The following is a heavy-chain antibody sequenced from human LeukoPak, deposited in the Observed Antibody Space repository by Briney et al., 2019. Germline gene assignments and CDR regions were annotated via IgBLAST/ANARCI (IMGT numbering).Heavy chain of an antibody. CDR1: GGSISSSSYY. V-gene: IGHV4-39*01. D-gene: IGHD2-8*01. CDR3: ARQDIVLMVYANSADRSDY. CDR2: IYYSGST. Sequence: PSETLSLTCTVSGGSISSSSYYWGWIRQPPGKGLERIGSIYYSGSTYYNPSLKSRVTISVDTSKNQFSLKLSSVTAADTAVYYCARQDIVLMVYANSADRSDYWGQGTLVTVSS. J-gene: IGHJ4*02.